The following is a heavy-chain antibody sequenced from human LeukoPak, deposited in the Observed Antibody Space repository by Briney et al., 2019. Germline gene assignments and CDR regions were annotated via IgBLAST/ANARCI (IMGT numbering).Heavy chain of an antibody. V-gene: IGHV1-46*01. D-gene: IGHD6-19*01. J-gene: IGHJ4*02. Sequence: ASVKVSCKASGYTFTSYYMHWVRQAPGQGLELRGIINPSGGSTSYAQKFQGRVTMTRDTSTSTVYMELSSLRSEDTAVYYCAREKQWLETLDYWGQGTLVTVSS. CDR1: GYTFTSYY. CDR3: AREKQWLETLDY. CDR2: INPSGGST.